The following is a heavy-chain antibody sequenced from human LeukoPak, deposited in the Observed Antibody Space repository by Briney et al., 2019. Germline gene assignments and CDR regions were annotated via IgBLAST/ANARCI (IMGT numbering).Heavy chain of an antibody. D-gene: IGHD2-2*01. CDR3: ARGPIIDIAIVPAADEYYYMDV. CDR1: GYTFTSYA. J-gene: IGHJ6*03. CDR2: ISAYNGNT. V-gene: IGHV1-18*01. Sequence: ASVKVSCKASGYTFTSYAITWVRQAPGQGLEWMGWISAYNGNTKYGQRLQGRVTMTTDTSTSTAYMELRSLRSDDTAVYYCARGPIIDIAIVPAADEYYYMDVWGKGTTVTISS.